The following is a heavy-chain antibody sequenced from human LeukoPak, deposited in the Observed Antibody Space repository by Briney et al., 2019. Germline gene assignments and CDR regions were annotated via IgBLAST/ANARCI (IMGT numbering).Heavy chain of an antibody. CDR1: GFTFSAYR. CDR3: ARKTVVGSYFDY. J-gene: IGHJ4*02. D-gene: IGHD4-23*01. CDR2: IKQDGRGK. Sequence: GGSLRLSCAASGFTFSAYRMSWVRQAPGKGLEWVANIKQDGRGKYYVDAVKGRFTISRDNAKNSLYLQMNSLRAEDAAVYYCARKTVVGSYFDYWGQGTPVTVSS. V-gene: IGHV3-7*03.